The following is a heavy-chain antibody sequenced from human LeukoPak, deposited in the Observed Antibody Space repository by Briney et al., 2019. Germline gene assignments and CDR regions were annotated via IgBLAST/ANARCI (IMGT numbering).Heavy chain of an antibody. J-gene: IGHJ3*02. D-gene: IGHD3-10*01. CDR3: ARVVDSGPTPHSVFDI. Sequence: QPGGSLRLSCAASGFTFSSYWMNWVRQAPGKGPAWVSRINSDGSSTGYADSVQGRFTISRDNAKNTLYLQMNSLSAEDTALYYCARVVDSGPTPHSVFDIRGQGTMVTVSS. CDR2: INSDGSST. V-gene: IGHV3-74*01. CDR1: GFTFSSYW.